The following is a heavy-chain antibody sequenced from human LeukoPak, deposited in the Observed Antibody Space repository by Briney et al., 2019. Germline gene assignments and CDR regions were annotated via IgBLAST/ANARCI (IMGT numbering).Heavy chain of an antibody. J-gene: IGHJ4*02. CDR3: ARASGSGSYYGIDY. V-gene: IGHV4-59*01. CDR2: IYYSGST. Sequence: PSETLSLTCTVSNGSISSYYWSWIRQPPGKGLEWIGYIYYSGSTNYNSALQSRVTISLDTSKTQFSLNLKSVTAADTAVYYCARASGSGSYYGIDYWGQGTLVTVSS. CDR1: NGSISSYY. D-gene: IGHD3-10*01.